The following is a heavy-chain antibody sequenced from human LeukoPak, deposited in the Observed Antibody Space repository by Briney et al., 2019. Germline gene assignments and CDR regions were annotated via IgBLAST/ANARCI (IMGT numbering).Heavy chain of an antibody. V-gene: IGHV3-20*04. CDR1: GFTFDDYG. CDR3: ARDLRHPDAFDI. D-gene: IGHD6-25*01. CDR2: INWNGGST. Sequence: PGGSLRLSCAASGFTFDDYGMSWVRQAPGKGLEWVSGINWNGGSTGYADSVKGRFTISRDNAKNSLYLQMDSLRAEDTALYYCARDLRHPDAFDIWGQGTMVTVSS. J-gene: IGHJ3*02.